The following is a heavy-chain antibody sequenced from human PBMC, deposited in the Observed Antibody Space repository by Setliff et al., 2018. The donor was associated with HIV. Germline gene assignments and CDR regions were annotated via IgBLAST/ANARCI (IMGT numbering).Heavy chain of an antibody. V-gene: IGHV4-31*03. CDR1: GGSISTSSYY. CDR3: ARSSAERSAVRGLAIAFDI. CDR2: IYYSGST. J-gene: IGHJ3*02. D-gene: IGHD3-10*01. Sequence: PSETLSLTCTVSGGSISTSSYYWGWIRQHPGRGLEWIGYIYYSGSTYYNPSLKSRVAVSVDTSKNQFSLSLSSVTAADTAVYYCARSSAERSAVRGLAIAFDIWGPGTKVTVSS.